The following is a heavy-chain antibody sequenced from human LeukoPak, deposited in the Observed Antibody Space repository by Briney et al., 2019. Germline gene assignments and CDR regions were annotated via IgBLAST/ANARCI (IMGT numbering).Heavy chain of an antibody. Sequence: ASVKVSCKASGYTFTSYYMHWVRQAPGQGLEWMGIINPSGGSRSYAQKFQVRVTMTRDTSTSTVYMELSSLTSDDTAVYYCARAERFLEWFLFDYWGQGTLVTVSS. CDR3: ARAERFLEWFLFDY. CDR1: GYTFTSYY. J-gene: IGHJ4*02. D-gene: IGHD3-3*01. V-gene: IGHV1-46*01. CDR2: INPSGGSR.